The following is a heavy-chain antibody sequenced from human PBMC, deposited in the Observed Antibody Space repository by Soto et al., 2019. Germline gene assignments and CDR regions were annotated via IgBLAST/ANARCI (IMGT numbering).Heavy chain of an antibody. Sequence: KVSRKASCLTFTNHGIRWGRQAPGQGLEWLGRKKTHNGNTNYAQNLQGRVIMTADTSTSTAYMELRSLRSDDTAIYYCTREGSAPYYYYGMDAWG. V-gene: IGHV1-18*01. CDR3: TREGSAPYYYYGMDA. D-gene: IGHD3-10*01. J-gene: IGHJ6*02. CDR2: KKTHNGNT. CDR1: CLTFTNHG.